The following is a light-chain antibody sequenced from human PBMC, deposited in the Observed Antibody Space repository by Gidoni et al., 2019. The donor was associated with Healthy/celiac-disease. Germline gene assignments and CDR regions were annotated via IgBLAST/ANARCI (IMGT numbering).Light chain of an antibody. CDR3: QQYYTTPRA. CDR1: QSVLYSSNNKNY. Sequence: DIVMTQSPVSLAVSLGERTTINCKSSQSVLYSSNNKNYLAWYQQKPGQPPKLLIYGASTRESGVPDRFSGSGSGTDFTLTISSLQAEDVAVYYCQQYYTTPRAFGQGTKVEIK. J-gene: IGKJ1*01. V-gene: IGKV4-1*01. CDR2: GAS.